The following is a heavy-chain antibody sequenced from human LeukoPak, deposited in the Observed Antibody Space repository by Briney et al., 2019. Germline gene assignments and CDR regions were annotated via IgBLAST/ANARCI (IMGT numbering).Heavy chain of an antibody. CDR3: ARGGYYYGSGSSYNWFDP. Sequence: SETLSLTCTVSGGSISSYYWSWIRQPPGKGLEWIGYIYYSGSTNYNPSLKSRVTISVDTSKNQFSLKLSSVTAADTAVYYCARGGYYYGSGSSYNWFDPWGQGTLVTVSS. CDR1: GGSISSYY. D-gene: IGHD3-10*01. V-gene: IGHV4-59*01. CDR2: IYYSGST. J-gene: IGHJ5*02.